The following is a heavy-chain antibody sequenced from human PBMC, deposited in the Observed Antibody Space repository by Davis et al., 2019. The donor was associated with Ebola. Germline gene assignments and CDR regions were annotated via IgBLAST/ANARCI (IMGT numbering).Heavy chain of an antibody. Sequence: SQTLSLTCAISGDSVANNNAAWNWIRQSPSRGLEWLGRTYYRSKWYNDYAVSVKSRITINPDTSKNQFSLQLNSVTPEDTAVYYCARIQLWTYYFDYWGQGTLVTVSS. CDR2: TYYRSKWYN. J-gene: IGHJ4*02. CDR3: ARIQLWTYYFDY. D-gene: IGHD5-18*01. CDR1: GDSVANNNAA. V-gene: IGHV6-1*01.